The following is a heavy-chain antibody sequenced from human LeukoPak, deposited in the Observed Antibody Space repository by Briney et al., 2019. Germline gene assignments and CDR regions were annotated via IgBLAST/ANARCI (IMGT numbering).Heavy chain of an antibody. CDR2: ISSSGSTI. Sequence: PGGSLRLSCAASGFTFTTYAMSWVRQAPGKGLEWVSYISSSGSTIYYADSVKGRFTISRDNAKNSLFLQMNSLRAEDTAVYYCARSLGVYYYGMDVWGQGTTVTVSS. CDR1: GFTFTTYA. CDR3: ARSLGVYYYGMDV. V-gene: IGHV3-11*01. J-gene: IGHJ6*02.